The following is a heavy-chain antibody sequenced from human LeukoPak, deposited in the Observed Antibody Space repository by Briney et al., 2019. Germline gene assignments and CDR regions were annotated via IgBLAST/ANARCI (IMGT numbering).Heavy chain of an antibody. Sequence: PGGSLRLSCAASGFTFSSYGMHWVRQAPGKGLEWVAFIRYDGGNKYYADSVKGRFTISRDNSKNTLYLQMNSLTAEDSAVYYCASRRGSNRPFDYWGQGTLVTVSS. CDR1: GFTFSSYG. CDR2: IRYDGGNK. V-gene: IGHV3-30*02. D-gene: IGHD1-26*01. J-gene: IGHJ4*02. CDR3: ASRRGSNRPFDY.